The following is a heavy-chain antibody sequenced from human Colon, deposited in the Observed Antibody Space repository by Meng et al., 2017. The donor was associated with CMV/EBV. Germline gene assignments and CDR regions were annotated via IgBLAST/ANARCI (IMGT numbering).Heavy chain of an antibody. Sequence: GESLKISCVTSGFTFNIFEMNLVRQAPGKGLGWVSYISSSGSAKSYADSVRGRFTLSRDNAKNSLYLQMDSLRAEDTAVYYCVRHLEAGRNGYSEPFWGQGTLVTVSS. D-gene: IGHD5-18*01. CDR2: ISSSGSAK. CDR3: VRHLEAGRNGYSEPF. J-gene: IGHJ1*01. CDR1: GFTFNIFE. V-gene: IGHV3-48*03.